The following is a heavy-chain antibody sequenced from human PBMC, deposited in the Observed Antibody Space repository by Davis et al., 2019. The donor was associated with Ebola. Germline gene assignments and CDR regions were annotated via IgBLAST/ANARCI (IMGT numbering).Heavy chain of an antibody. Sequence: GGSLRLSCAASGFTFSSYTMSWVRQAPGQGLEWVSAISGSGGSTYYADSVKGRFTISRNNSKNTLYLQMNSLRAEDTAVYYCARGRWNYFDYWGQGTLVTVSS. V-gene: IGHV3-23*01. CDR2: ISGSGGST. D-gene: IGHD1-1*01. J-gene: IGHJ4*02. CDR1: GFTFSSYT. CDR3: ARGRWNYFDY.